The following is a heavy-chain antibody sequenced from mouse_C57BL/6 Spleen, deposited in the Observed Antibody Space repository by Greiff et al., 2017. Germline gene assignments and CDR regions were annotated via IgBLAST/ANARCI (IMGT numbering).Heavy chain of an antibody. V-gene: IGHV1-26*01. J-gene: IGHJ2*01. CDR1: GYTFTDYY. Sequence: VQLQQSGPELVKPGASVKISCKASGYTFTDYYMNWVKQSHGKSLEWIGDINPNNGGTSYNQKFKGKATLTVDKSSSTAYMELRSLTSEDSAVYYCARGDGYYSYFDYWGQGTTLTVSS. D-gene: IGHD2-3*01. CDR2: INPNNGGT. CDR3: ARGDGYYSYFDY.